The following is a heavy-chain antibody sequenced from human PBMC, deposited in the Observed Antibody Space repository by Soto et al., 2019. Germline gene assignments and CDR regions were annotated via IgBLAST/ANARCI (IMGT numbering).Heavy chain of an antibody. CDR1: GDSITSVDHY. CDR2: IYHSGST. J-gene: IGHJ5*02. Sequence: QVQLQESGPGLVRPSQTLSLTCTVSGDSITSVDHYWSWIRQPPGKGLEWMGYIYHSGSTHYNPSLNSRLTISTDTSTNRFSLNMTSVTAADTAVYFCARLRWETENNWFDPWGQGALVTVSS. CDR3: ARLRWETENNWFDP. D-gene: IGHD1-26*01. V-gene: IGHV4-30-4*01.